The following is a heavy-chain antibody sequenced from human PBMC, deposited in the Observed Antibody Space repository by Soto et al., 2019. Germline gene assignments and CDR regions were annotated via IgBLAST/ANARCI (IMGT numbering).Heavy chain of an antibody. D-gene: IGHD3-16*01. CDR1: GFSFNNYG. J-gene: IGHJ2*01. CDR3: AKEISPRVCKWYFDL. Sequence: QVQLVESVGGVVQPGGSLRLSCAASGFSFNNYGMHWVRQAPGKGLEWVAVVSYEGSVQYYTDSAKGRFTISRDNSKNTLYLEVNSLRDYGTAEYHCAKEISPRVCKWYFDLWCRGTLVTVS. CDR2: VSYEGSVQ. V-gene: IGHV3-30*18.